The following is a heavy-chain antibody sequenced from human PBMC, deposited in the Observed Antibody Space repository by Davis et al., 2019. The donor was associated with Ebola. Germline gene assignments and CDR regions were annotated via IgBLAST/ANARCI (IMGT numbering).Heavy chain of an antibody. Sequence: GESLKIPCAISGLSLAPYGMHWVRQAPGKGLEWVSMSLNDETTQYYGESVRGRFTISRDNSNNMIYLQMNSLRAEDTAVYYCARDHLERSLDYWGQGTLVTVSS. CDR1: GLSLAPYG. CDR3: ARDHLERSLDY. CDR2: SLNDETTQ. J-gene: IGHJ4*02. D-gene: IGHD1-26*01. V-gene: IGHV3-33*08.